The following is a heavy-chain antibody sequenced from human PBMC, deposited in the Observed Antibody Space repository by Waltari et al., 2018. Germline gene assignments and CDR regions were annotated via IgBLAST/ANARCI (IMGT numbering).Heavy chain of an antibody. CDR1: GGSISSSSYY. D-gene: IGHD2-8*02. Sequence: QLQLQESGPGLVKPSETLSLTCTVSGGSISSSSYYWGWIRQPPGKGLEWIGSIYYSGLTYYTPSLKSRVTISVDTSKNQFSLKLSSVTAADTAVYYCARGPWYCTGGVCPRGAFDIWGQGTMVTVSS. J-gene: IGHJ3*02. V-gene: IGHV4-39*07. CDR3: ARGPWYCTGGVCPRGAFDI. CDR2: IYYSGLT.